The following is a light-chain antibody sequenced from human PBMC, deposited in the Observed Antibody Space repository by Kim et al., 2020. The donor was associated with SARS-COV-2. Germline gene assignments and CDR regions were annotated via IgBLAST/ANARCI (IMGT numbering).Light chain of an antibody. V-gene: IGKV1-39*01. CDR2: AAS. J-gene: IGKJ5*01. CDR3: QQSDSPPVT. Sequence: DIQMTQSPSSLSASVGDRVTITCRASRAINNYLNWYQQKPGKAPKLLIYAASTLQTGVPSRFTGSGSGTDFSLIITSLQPEDFATYYCQQSDSPPVTFGQGTRLEIK. CDR1: RAINNY.